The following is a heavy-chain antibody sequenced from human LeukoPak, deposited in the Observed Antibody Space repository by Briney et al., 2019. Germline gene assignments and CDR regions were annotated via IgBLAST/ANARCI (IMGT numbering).Heavy chain of an antibody. CDR1: GYRFTGYW. CDR2: IYPGGSGI. D-gene: IGHD5-18*01. V-gene: IGHV5-51*01. CDR3: ERPTRGVDRALVQDAFDI. Sequence: GESLQISCNGSGYRFTGYWIGWVRRMPAKGVEWMGIIYPGGSGIRYSPSFQGQVTISAHKSVSSASLQWISLTTSDAAMYYCERPTRGVDRALVQDAFDIWGQGTTVTVSS. J-gene: IGHJ3*02.